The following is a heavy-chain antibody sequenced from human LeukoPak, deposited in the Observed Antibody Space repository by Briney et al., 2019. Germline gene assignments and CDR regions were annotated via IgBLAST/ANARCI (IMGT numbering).Heavy chain of an antibody. CDR3: ARANYGSGTRWLDP. J-gene: IGHJ5*02. D-gene: IGHD3-10*01. CDR1: GYTFASYG. V-gene: IGHV1-3*01. Sequence: ASVKVSCKASGYTFASYGIHWVRQAPGQGLEWMGWINAGNDNTKCSQKFQGRVTITRDTPASTVYMELSSLRSEDTAVYYCARANYGSGTRWLDPWGQGPRSPSPQ. CDR2: INAGNDNT.